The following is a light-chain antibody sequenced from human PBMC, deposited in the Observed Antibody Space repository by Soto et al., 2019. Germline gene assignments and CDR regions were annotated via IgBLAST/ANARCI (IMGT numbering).Light chain of an antibody. Sequence: IVITQSSTNLSLVPGEKATLSFLASQRVSSNLAWDQQKPGQAPRLLIYGASTRATGIPARFSGSGSGTNFTLTISSLQSEDFAVYYCQQYNNWPLYTFGQGTKLEIK. CDR3: QQYNNWPLYT. CDR2: GAS. CDR1: QRVSSN. V-gene: IGKV3-15*01. J-gene: IGKJ2*01.